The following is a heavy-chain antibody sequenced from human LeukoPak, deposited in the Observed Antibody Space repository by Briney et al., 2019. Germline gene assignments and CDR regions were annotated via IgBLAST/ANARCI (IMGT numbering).Heavy chain of an antibody. CDR3: ARTYYPDESAIFGH. J-gene: IGHJ4*02. D-gene: IGHD3-10*01. CDR2: ISTTNDI. CDR1: GFTFSSYS. V-gene: IGHV3-21*06. Sequence: GSLRLSCAASGFTFSSYSMNWVRQAPGKGLEWGSFISTTNDIYYADSVNGRFTISIDNAKNSLYLQMDSLRADDTAVYYCARTYYPDESAIFGHWRQGTLVTVSS.